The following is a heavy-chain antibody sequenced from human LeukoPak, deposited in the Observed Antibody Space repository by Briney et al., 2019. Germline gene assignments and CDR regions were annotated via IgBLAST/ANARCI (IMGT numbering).Heavy chain of an antibody. J-gene: IGHJ3*02. V-gene: IGHV3-7*01. CDR3: AKSDIVVVTDAFDI. CDR2: IKQDESEK. CDR1: GFSFSSYW. Sequence: GGSLRLSCEASGFSFSSYWMSWVRQAPGKGPEWVANIKQDESEKYSVDSVKGRFTISRDNAKNSLYLQMNSLRAEDTAVYYCAKSDIVVVTDAFDIWGQGTMVTVSS. D-gene: IGHD2-21*02.